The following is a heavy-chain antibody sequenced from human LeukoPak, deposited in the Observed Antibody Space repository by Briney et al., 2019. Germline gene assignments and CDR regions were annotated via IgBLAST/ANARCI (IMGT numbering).Heavy chain of an antibody. CDR3: ASWDDYGDYVGDY. CDR1: GGSISSYY. D-gene: IGHD4-17*01. CDR2: IYYSGST. V-gene: IGHV4-59*08. J-gene: IGHJ4*02. Sequence: SETLSLTCTVSGGSISSYYWSWIRQPPGKGLEWIGYIYYSGSTNYNPSLKSRVTISVDTSKNQFSLKLSSVTAADTAMYYCASWDDYGDYVGDYWGQGTLVTVSS.